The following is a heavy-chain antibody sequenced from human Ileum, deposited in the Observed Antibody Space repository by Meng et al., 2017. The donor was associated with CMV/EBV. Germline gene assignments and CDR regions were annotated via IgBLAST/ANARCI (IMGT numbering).Heavy chain of an antibody. CDR1: GPGYY. CDR2: ISYTGTT. D-gene: IGHD6-13*01. CDR3: ARGIDRIAIDH. J-gene: IGHJ4*02. Sequence: TLSLTCTVSGPGYYWVWIRQFPGKGLEWIGYISYTGTTYYAPSLKSRVSISLDTSKTHFSLEVNSVTATDTAVYYCARGIDRIAIDHWAQGTLVTVSS. V-gene: IGHV4-31*03.